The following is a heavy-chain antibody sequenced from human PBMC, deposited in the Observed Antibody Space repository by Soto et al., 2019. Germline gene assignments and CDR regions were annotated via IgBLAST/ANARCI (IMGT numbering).Heavy chain of an antibody. CDR1: GFSFSNYW. D-gene: IGHD6-19*01. Sequence: DVQVEESGGGWVQPGGSLRLSCAASGFSFSNYWMSWVRQAPGKGLEWVANIKQNGSKRNYVDSVEGRFTISRDNAKNSVNLQMNSLRVEDTAMYYCTRDLAPWIGGAWLGDLDMGGQGPMVTVSS. CDR3: TRDLAPWIGGAWLGDLDM. V-gene: IGHV3-7*01. J-gene: IGHJ3*02. CDR2: IKQNGSKR.